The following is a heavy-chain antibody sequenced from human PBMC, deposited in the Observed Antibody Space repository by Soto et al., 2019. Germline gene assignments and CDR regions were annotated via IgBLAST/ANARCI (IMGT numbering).Heavy chain of an antibody. D-gene: IGHD3-3*01. CDR1: GFTFSSYA. Sequence: GGSLRLSCAASGFTFSSYAMSWVRQAPGKGLEWVSAISGSGGSTYYADSVKGRFTISRDNSKNTLYLQMNSLRAEDTAVYYCAKGGPYDFWSGYCPCFDYWGQGTQVTVSS. CDR3: AKGGPYDFWSGYCPCFDY. V-gene: IGHV3-23*01. J-gene: IGHJ4*02. CDR2: ISGSGGST.